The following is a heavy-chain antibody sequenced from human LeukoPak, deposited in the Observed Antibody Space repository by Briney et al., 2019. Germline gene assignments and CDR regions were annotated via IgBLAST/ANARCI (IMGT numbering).Heavy chain of an antibody. J-gene: IGHJ5*02. Sequence: PSETLSLTCTVSGYSISSGYNWGWIRQSPGKGLEWIGSIYHSGKTYYNPSLKSRVTISVDTSKNQFSLKLNSVTAADTAVYYCARGGYSGYDSRRVLGEFGPWGQGTLVTVSS. D-gene: IGHD5-12*01. CDR1: GYSISSGYN. CDR2: IYHSGKT. CDR3: ARGGYSGYDSRRVLGEFGP. V-gene: IGHV4-38-2*02.